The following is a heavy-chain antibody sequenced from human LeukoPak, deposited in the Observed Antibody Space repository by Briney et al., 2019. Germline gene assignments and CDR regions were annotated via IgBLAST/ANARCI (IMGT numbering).Heavy chain of an antibody. CDR2: IYYSGST. V-gene: IGHV4-39*01. CDR1: GGSISSSSYY. Sequence: KPSETLSLTCTVSGGSISSSSYYWGWIRQPPGKGLAWIGSIYYSGSTYYNPSLKSRVTISVDTSKNQFSLKLSSVTAADKAVYYCARPRDVGYFDYWGQGTLVTVSS. CDR3: ARPRDVGYFDY. D-gene: IGHD1-26*01. J-gene: IGHJ4*02.